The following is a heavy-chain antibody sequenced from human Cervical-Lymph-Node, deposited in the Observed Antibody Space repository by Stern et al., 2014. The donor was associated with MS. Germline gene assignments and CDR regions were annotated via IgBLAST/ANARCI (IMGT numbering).Heavy chain of an antibody. CDR1: GGSISSSGYY. CDR2: IHDSGST. V-gene: IGHV4-61*02. D-gene: IGHD1-26*01. CDR3: ATTRWDLFTWNWFDP. Sequence: VQLVESGPGLVKPSQTLSLTCTVSGGSISSSGYYWSWIRQPADKGLEWIGRIHDSGSTYYNPSLKRRVTISMDPAQNQFSLKLPSVTAADTAVYYCATTRWDLFTWNWFDPWGQGTLVTVSS. J-gene: IGHJ5*02.